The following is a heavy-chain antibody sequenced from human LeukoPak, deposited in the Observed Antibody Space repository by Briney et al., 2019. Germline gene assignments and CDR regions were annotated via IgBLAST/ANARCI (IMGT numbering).Heavy chain of an antibody. CDR3: ARLQLWSGDAFDI. D-gene: IGHD3-10*01. Sequence: SGGSLRLSCAASGFTFSSYAMHWVRQAPGKGLEWVAVISYDGSNKYYADSVKGRFTISRDNSKNTLYLQMNSLRAEDTAVYYCARLQLWSGDAFDIWGQGTMVTVSS. CDR2: ISYDGSNK. V-gene: IGHV3-30-3*01. CDR1: GFTFSSYA. J-gene: IGHJ3*02.